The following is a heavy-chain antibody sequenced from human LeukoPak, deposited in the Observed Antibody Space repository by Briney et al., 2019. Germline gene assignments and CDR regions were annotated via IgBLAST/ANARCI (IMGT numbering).Heavy chain of an antibody. CDR2: IYYSGST. J-gene: IGHJ3*02. Sequence: PSETLSLTCTVSGGSISNNNYYWGWIRQPPGQGLEWIATIYYSGSTYYNPSLQSRVTISVDTSKNQFSLKLSSVIAADTAVYYCARHSDRLQSGENAFDIWGQGTLVTVSS. CDR3: ARHSDRLQSGENAFDI. V-gene: IGHV4-39*01. D-gene: IGHD4-11*01. CDR1: GGSISNNNYY.